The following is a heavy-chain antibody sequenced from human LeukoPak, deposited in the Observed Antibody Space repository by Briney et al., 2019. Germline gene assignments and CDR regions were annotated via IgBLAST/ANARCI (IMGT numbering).Heavy chain of an antibody. CDR3: VKARGSYYPYYFDY. J-gene: IGHJ4*02. V-gene: IGHV3-53*01. D-gene: IGHD1-26*01. Sequence: GGSLRLSCAASGFTVSSNYMSWVRQAPGKGLEWVSVIYSGGSTYYADSVKGRFTISRDNSKNTLYLQMNSLRAEDTAVYYYVKARGSYYPYYFDYWGQGTLVTVSS. CDR2: IYSGGST. CDR1: GFTVSSNY.